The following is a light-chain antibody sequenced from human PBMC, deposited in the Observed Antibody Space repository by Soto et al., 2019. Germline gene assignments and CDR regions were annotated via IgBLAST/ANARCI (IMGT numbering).Light chain of an antibody. CDR3: SSYAGSNNSLYV. J-gene: IGLJ1*01. CDR1: SSDVCGYNY. Sequence: QYALTQPLSASGSPGQSVTISCTGTSSDVCGYNYVSWYQQHPGKAPKLMIYEVSKRPSGVPDRFSGSKSGNTASLTVSGLQAEDEADYYCSSYAGSNNSLYVFGTGTKVTVL. V-gene: IGLV2-8*01. CDR2: EVS.